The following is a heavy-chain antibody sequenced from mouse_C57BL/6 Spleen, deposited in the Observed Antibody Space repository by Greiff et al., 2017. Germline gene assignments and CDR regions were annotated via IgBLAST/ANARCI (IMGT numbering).Heavy chain of an antibody. CDR3: ASPIDSSGYDY. CDR1: GYTFTDYY. V-gene: IGHV1-19*01. J-gene: IGHJ2*01. D-gene: IGHD3-2*02. CDR2: INPYNGGT. Sequence: EVQLQESGPVLVKPGASVKMSCKASGYTFTDYYMNWVKQSHGKSLEWIGVINPYNGGTSYNQKFKGKATLTVDKSSSTAYMELNSLTSEDSAVYYCASPIDSSGYDYWGQGTTLTVSS.